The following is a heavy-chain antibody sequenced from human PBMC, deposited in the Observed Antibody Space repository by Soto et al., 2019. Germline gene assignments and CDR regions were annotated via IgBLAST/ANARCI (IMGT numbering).Heavy chain of an antibody. CDR1: GGTLNNYA. D-gene: IGHD3-10*01. Sequence: ASVKVSCKASGGTLNNYAINWVRQAPGQGLEWMGGIIAGNGHTKYAQKFQGRVTITRDTSTSTAYMELSSLRSEDTAVYYCARDLGVLDYYGSGSPYYWGQGTLVTVSS. J-gene: IGHJ4*02. CDR3: ARDLGVLDYYGSGSPYY. V-gene: IGHV1-3*01. CDR2: IIAGNGHT.